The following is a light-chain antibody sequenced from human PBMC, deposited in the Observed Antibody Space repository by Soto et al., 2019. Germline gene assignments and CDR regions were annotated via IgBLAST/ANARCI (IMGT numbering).Light chain of an antibody. Sequence: EIVLTQSPATLSVSPGERATLSCMASQSVSVNLAWYQQKPGQAPRLLIYGASTRATGIPAKFSGSGSGTELTLAISSLESEDFAVYYCQQYHDWPLTFGGGTKVDIK. CDR1: QSVSVN. V-gene: IGKV3-15*01. J-gene: IGKJ4*01. CDR3: QQYHDWPLT. CDR2: GAS.